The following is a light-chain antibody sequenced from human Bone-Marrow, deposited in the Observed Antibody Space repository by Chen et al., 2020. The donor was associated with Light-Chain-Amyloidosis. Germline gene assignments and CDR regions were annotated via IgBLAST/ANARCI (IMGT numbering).Light chain of an antibody. CDR2: RNN. Sequence: QSVLTQPPSASGTPGQRVTISCSGSSSNIGSNYVYWYQQLPGTAPKLLLYRNNQRPSGVPARFSGSQSGTSASLAISGLRSEDEADYYCAAWDDSLSGPVFGGGTKLTVL. CDR3: AAWDDSLSGPV. V-gene: IGLV1-47*01. J-gene: IGLJ3*02. CDR1: SSNIGSNY.